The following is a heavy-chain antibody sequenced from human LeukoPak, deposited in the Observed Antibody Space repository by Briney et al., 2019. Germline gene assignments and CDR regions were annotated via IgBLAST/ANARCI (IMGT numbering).Heavy chain of an antibody. CDR3: ARGIRDVLTGYYKSGLTYYLDY. D-gene: IGHD3-9*01. Sequence: PSETLSLTCTVSGDSICSYYWSWIRQPPGKGLEWIGYIYDSGSTNYNPSLKSRVTISVDTSKNQFSLKLSSVTAADTAVYYCARGIRDVLTGYYKSGLTYYLDYWGQGTLVTVSP. CDR1: GDSICSYY. V-gene: IGHV4-59*01. CDR2: IYDSGST. J-gene: IGHJ4*02.